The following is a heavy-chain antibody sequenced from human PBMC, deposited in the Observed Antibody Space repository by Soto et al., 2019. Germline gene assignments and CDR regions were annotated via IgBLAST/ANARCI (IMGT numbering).Heavy chain of an antibody. V-gene: IGHV1-2*02. Sequence: ASVNVSCKASGYTFTGDYMHWVRQAPGQGLEWIGWINPNSGGTNYAQKFQGRVTMTRDTSISTAYMELSRLRSDDTAVYYCARASIAAAAPYNWFDPWGQGTLVAVS. J-gene: IGHJ5*02. CDR2: INPNSGGT. D-gene: IGHD6-13*01. CDR1: GYTFTGDY. CDR3: ARASIAAAAPYNWFDP.